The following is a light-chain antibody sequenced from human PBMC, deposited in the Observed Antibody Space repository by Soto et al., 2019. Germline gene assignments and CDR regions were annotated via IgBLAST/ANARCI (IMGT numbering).Light chain of an antibody. J-gene: IGKJ2*01. CDR3: QQYGRSPFT. CDR2: GAS. V-gene: IGKV3-20*01. Sequence: EVVLTQSPVTLSLSPGERATLSCRASQRIANNFLAWFQQKPGQPPTLLIYGASTRASGIPDRFSGSGSGTDFDLTISRLEPGDFAVYYCQQYGRSPFTFGQGTKLQIK. CDR1: QRIANNF.